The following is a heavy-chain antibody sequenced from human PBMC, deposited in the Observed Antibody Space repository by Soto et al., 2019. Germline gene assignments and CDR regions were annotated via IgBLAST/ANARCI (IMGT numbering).Heavy chain of an antibody. V-gene: IGHV3-33*01. D-gene: IGHD3-10*01. CDR2: IWYDGSNK. J-gene: IGHJ5*02. CDR1: GFTFSSYG. Sequence: GGSLRLSCAASGFTFSSYGMHWVRQAPGKGLEWVAVIWYDGSNKYYADSVKGRFTISRDNSKNTLYLQMNSLRAEDTAVYYCARIRYYDSGSSINWFDPWGQGTLVTVSS. CDR3: ARIRYYDSGSSINWFDP.